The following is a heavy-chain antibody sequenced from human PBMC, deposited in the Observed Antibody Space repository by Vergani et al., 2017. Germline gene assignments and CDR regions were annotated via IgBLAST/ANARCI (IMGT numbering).Heavy chain of an antibody. J-gene: IGHJ4*02. CDR1: GFSFRGHG. D-gene: IGHD4-11*01. Sequence: QVHLVESGGGVVQPGRSLTLSCVASGFSFRGHGMHWVRQAPGKGLEWVAMISYDGDRRDYGDFAKGRFTISRDSSKTVYLQMNSLRVEDTAMYFCAKGLSYSTAGPHFDSRGQGTLVTVSS. CDR2: ISYDGDRR. CDR3: AKGLSYSTAGPHFDS. V-gene: IGHV3-30*18.